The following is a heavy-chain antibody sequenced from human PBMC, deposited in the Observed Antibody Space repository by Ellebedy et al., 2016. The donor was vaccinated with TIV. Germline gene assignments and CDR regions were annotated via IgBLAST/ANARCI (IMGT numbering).Heavy chain of an antibody. CDR1: GFSFSSHW. V-gene: IGHV3-23*01. J-gene: IGHJ4*02. Sequence: GESLKISCAASGFSFSSHWMNWVRQAPGKGLEWVSTVSGSATATFYADSVKGRFTLSRDNSKNTLYLQISSLRVEDTAVYYCAQQCQWLDQGCAFWGQGTLVTVSS. CDR2: VSGSATAT. CDR3: AQQCQWLDQGCAF. D-gene: IGHD6-19*01.